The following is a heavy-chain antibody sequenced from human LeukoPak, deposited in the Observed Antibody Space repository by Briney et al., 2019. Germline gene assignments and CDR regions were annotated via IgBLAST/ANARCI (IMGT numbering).Heavy chain of an antibody. CDR3: ARLPVAINGYFDP. CDR2: ISYDGSNK. V-gene: IGHV3-30*03. D-gene: IGHD2-2*01. J-gene: IGHJ5*02. CDR1: GFTFSSYG. Sequence: GGSLRLSCAASGFTFSSYGMHWVRQAPGKGLEWVAVISYDGSNKYYADSVKGRFTISRDNSKNTLYLQMNSLRAEDAAVYYCARLPVAINGYFDPWGQGTLVTVSS.